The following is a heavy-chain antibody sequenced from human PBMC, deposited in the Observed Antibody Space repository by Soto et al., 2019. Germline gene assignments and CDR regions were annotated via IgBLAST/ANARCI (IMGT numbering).Heavy chain of an antibody. D-gene: IGHD3-22*01. CDR2: IKSKTDGGTT. Sequence: GGSLRLSCAASGFTFSNAWMSWVRQAPGKGLEWVGRIKSKTDGGTTDYAAPVKGRFTISRDDSKNTLYLQMNSLKTEDTAVYYCTTDTTMIVVVITTGPDDAFDIWGQGTMVTVSS. J-gene: IGHJ3*02. V-gene: IGHV3-15*01. CDR3: TTDTTMIVVVITTGPDDAFDI. CDR1: GFTFSNAW.